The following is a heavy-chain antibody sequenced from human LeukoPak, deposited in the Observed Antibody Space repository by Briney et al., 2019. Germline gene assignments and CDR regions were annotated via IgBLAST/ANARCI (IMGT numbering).Heavy chain of an antibody. D-gene: IGHD3-9*01. CDR3: ARLSLTGPYYYYYMDV. V-gene: IGHV4-34*01. CDR1: GGSFSFYY. CDR2: INHGGST. J-gene: IGHJ6*03. Sequence: SETLSLTCTVYGGSFSFYYWSWIRQVPGQGPEWIGDINHGGSTNYNPSLKSRVTISIDTSKNQFSLKLSSVTAADTAVYYCARLSLTGPYYYYYMDVWGKGTTVTISS.